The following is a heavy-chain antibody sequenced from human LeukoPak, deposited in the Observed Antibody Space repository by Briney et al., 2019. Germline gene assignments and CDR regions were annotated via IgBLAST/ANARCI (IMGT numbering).Heavy chain of an antibody. CDR1: GGTFSSYA. J-gene: IGHJ5*02. CDR3: ARGVSPKFGYSYGYWFDP. CDR2: IIPILGIA. V-gene: IGHV1-69*04. Sequence: SVKVSCKASGGTFSSYAISWVRQAPGQGLEWMGRIIPILGIANYAQKFQGRVTITADKPTSTAYMELSSLRSEDTAVYYCARGVSPKFGYSYGYWFDPWGQGTLVTVSS. D-gene: IGHD5-18*01.